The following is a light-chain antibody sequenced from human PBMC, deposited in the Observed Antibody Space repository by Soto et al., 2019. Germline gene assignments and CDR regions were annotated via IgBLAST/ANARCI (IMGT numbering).Light chain of an antibody. Sequence: EIVLTQSPATLSLSPGERATLSCRASQSVSNQLGWYQQKPGQAPRLLIFDTSNRATGILARFSGSGAGTDFTLSISSLEPEDFAVYYCQQRLSWPITFGQGTRLEI. V-gene: IGKV3-11*01. J-gene: IGKJ5*01. CDR2: DTS. CDR3: QQRLSWPIT. CDR1: QSVSNQ.